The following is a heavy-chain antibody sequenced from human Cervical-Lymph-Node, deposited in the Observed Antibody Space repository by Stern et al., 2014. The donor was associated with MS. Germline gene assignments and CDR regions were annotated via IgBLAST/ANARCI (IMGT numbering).Heavy chain of an antibody. CDR1: GFTFSSYA. V-gene: IGHV3-64*01. D-gene: IGHD6-19*01. CDR3: AAWGWDAFDL. Sequence: EMQLVESGGGLVQPGGSLRLSCAASGFTFSSYAMHWVRQAPGKGLEYVSAISSNGGGTYYANSVKGRFTISRDNSKDTLYLQMGSLRTEDMAVYYCAAWGWDAFDLWGQGTMVTVSS. J-gene: IGHJ3*01. CDR2: ISSNGGGT.